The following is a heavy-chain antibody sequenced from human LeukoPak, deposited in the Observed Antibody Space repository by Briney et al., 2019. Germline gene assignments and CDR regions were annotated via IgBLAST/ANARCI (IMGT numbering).Heavy chain of an antibody. J-gene: IGHJ4*02. CDR2: ISGSGGST. CDR1: GFTFSSYA. V-gene: IGHV3-23*01. Sequence: PGGSLRLSCAASGFTFSSYAMSWVRPAPGKGLEWVSAISGSGGSTYYADSVKGRFTISRDNSKNTLYLQMNSLSAEDTAVYYCAKAPAGSSWYVFDYWGQGTLVTVSS. CDR3: AKAPAGSSWYVFDY. D-gene: IGHD6-13*01.